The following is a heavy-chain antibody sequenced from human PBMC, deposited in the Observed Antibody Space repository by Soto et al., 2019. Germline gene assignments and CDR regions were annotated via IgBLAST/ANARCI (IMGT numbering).Heavy chain of an antibody. CDR2: IYYSGST. Sequence: SETLSLTFTVSGGSISSYYWSWIRQPPGKGLEWIGYIYYSGSTNYNPSLKSRVTISVDTSKNQFSLKLSSVTAADTAVYYCARGRGYSYGLYYYYGMDVWGQGTTVTVSS. CDR3: ARGRGYSYGLYYYYGMDV. CDR1: GGSISSYY. V-gene: IGHV4-59*01. J-gene: IGHJ6*02. D-gene: IGHD5-18*01.